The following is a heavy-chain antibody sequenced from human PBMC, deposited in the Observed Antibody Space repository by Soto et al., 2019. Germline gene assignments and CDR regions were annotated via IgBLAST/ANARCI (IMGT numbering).Heavy chain of an antibody. CDR3: AKGAAAARPKQSGGRTYYFDY. J-gene: IGHJ4*02. V-gene: IGHV3-23*01. D-gene: IGHD6-6*01. Sequence: GGSLRLSCAASGFTFSSYAMSWVRQAPGKGLEWVSAISGSGGSTYYADSVKGRFTISRDNSKNTLYLQMNSLRAEDTAVYYCAKGAAAARPKQSGGRTYYFDYWGQGTLVTVPQ. CDR2: ISGSGGST. CDR1: GFTFSSYA.